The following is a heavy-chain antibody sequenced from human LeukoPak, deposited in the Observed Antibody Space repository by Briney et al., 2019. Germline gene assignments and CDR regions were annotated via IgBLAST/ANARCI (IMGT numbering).Heavy chain of an antibody. D-gene: IGHD1-26*01. CDR2: IYYSGST. CDR3: ARDRGYSGSYYFDY. J-gene: IGHJ4*02. Sequence: LSETLSLTCTVSGGSISSSSYYWGWIRQPPGKGLEWIGSIYYSGSTYYNPSLKSRVTISVDTSKNQFSLKLSSVTAADTAVYYCARDRGYSGSYYFDYWGQGTLITVSS. V-gene: IGHV4-39*07. CDR1: GGSISSSSYY.